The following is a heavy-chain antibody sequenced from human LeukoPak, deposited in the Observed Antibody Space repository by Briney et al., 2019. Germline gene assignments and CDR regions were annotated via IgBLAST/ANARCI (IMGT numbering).Heavy chain of an antibody. CDR1: GGSISSGSYY. CDR2: IYTSGST. V-gene: IGHV4-61*02. J-gene: IGHJ5*02. D-gene: IGHD3-3*01. CDR3: ARDYDFWSGYYVTNWFDP. Sequence: SQTLSLTCTVSGGSISSGSYYWSWIRQPAGKGLEWIGRIYTSGSTNCNPSLKSRVTISVDTSKNQFSLKLSSVTAADTAVYYCARDYDFWSGYYVTNWFDPWGQGTLVTVSS.